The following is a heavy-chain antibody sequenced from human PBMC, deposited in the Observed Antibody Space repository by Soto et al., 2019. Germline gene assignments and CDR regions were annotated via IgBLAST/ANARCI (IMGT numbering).Heavy chain of an antibody. D-gene: IGHD1-26*01. CDR1: GGSISSSSYY. Sequence: SETLSLTCTVSGGSISSSSYYWGWIRQPPGKGLEWIGSIYYSGSTYYNPSLKSRVTISVDTSKNQFSLKLSSVTAADTAVYYCARLRSYPNYFDYWGQGTLVTVSS. CDR2: IYYSGST. CDR3: ARLRSYPNYFDY. V-gene: IGHV4-39*01. J-gene: IGHJ4*02.